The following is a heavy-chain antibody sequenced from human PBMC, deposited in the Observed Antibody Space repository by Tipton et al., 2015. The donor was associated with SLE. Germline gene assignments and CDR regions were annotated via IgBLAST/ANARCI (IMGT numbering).Heavy chain of an antibody. CDR3: ARTCGGDCYLGY. D-gene: IGHD2-21*01. Sequence: GSLRLSCAASGFTFSSYWMSWVRQAPGKGLEWVANIKQDGSEKYYVDSVKGRFTISRDNAKNSLYLQMNSLRAEDAAVYYCARTCGGDCYLGYWGQGTLVTVSS. CDR1: GFTFSSYW. V-gene: IGHV3-7*01. CDR2: IKQDGSEK. J-gene: IGHJ4*02.